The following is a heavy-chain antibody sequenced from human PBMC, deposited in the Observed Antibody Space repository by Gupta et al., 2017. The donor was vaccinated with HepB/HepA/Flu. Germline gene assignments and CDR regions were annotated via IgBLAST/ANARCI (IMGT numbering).Heavy chain of an antibody. V-gene: IGHV3-7*01. D-gene: IGHD3-22*01. J-gene: IGHJ3*02. Sequence: EVQLVESGGALVQPGGSLRLSCAASGFSFDKYWMTWVRQAPGKGPEWVANIRRDGSQRAYVDSVKGRFTISRDNVKNSMYLQMDSLRVEDTAVYYCARDANYYDSRDYYYDVFDIWGQGTMVTVSS. CDR1: GFSFDKYW. CDR3: ARDANYYDSRDYYYDVFDI. CDR2: IRRDGSQR.